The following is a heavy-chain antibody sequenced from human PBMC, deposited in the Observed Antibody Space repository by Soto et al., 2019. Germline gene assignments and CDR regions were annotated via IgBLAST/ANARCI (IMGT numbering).Heavy chain of an antibody. J-gene: IGHJ4*02. Sequence: QVQLVESGGGMVQPGRSLRLSCAASGFTFSSYGMHWVRQAPGKGLEWVAIIWFDGRDEYYGGSVRGRFTISRDNSKNTLYLERNNMRAEDTAVYYFARYGPGHYFDYWGKGTLITVSS. V-gene: IGHV3-33*01. CDR2: IWFDGRDE. CDR3: ARYGPGHYFDY. D-gene: IGHD3-10*01. CDR1: GFTFSSYG.